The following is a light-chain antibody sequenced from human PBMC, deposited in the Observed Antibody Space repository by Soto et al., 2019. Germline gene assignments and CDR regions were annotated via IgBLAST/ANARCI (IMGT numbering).Light chain of an antibody. CDR3: QHSCSSRLT. J-gene: IGKJ4*01. CDR2: DVS. Sequence: EIVLTQSPATLSLSPGERATLSCGASQSVSSSHLAWYQQKPGLAPRRLIYDVSSRATGIPARFRGSGSGTDFTLTISRLEPEDFAFYYCQHSCSSRLTFRGATKVDIK. CDR1: QSVSSSH. V-gene: IGKV3D-20*01.